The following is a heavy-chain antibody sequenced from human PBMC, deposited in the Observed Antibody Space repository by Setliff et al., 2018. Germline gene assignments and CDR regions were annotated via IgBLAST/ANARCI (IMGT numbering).Heavy chain of an antibody. Sequence: ASVKVSCKASGYTFTDYIINWVRQAPGQGLEWVGWISPHTGKTYFAQKLQGRVTMTTDTSARTAYMELRSLSSDDTAVYYCSRLVRFCTRTACQRLSGGEFWGQGTLVTVS. D-gene: IGHD2-8*01. V-gene: IGHV1-18*01. CDR1: GYTFTDYI. J-gene: IGHJ4*02. CDR2: ISPHTGKT. CDR3: SRLVRFCTRTACQRLSGGEF.